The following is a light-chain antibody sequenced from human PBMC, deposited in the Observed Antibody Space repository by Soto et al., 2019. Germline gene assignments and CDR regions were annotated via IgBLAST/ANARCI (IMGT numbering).Light chain of an antibody. Sequence: QSVLTQPPSVSGAPRQRVTISCSGSSSNIGNNAVTWYQQFPGKAPKLLIYFDDLLPSGVSDRFSGSRSGTSASLVISGLLSEDEADYYCAAWDDSLNGPVFGGGTKLTVL. CDR1: SSNIGNNA. CDR3: AAWDDSLNGPV. V-gene: IGLV1-36*01. J-gene: IGLJ2*01. CDR2: FDD.